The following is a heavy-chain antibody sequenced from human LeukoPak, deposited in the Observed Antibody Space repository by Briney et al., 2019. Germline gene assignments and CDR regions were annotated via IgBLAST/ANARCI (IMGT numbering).Heavy chain of an antibody. CDR1: GGSFSGYY. Sequence: PSETLSLTCAVYGGSFSGYYWSWIRQPPGKGLEWIGEINHSGSTNYNPSLKSRVTISVDTSKNQFSLKLSSVTAADTAVYHCARARSGGSYFRYYYGMDVWGQGTTVTVSS. J-gene: IGHJ6*02. CDR2: INHSGST. D-gene: IGHD1-26*01. V-gene: IGHV4-34*01. CDR3: ARARSGGSYFRYYYGMDV.